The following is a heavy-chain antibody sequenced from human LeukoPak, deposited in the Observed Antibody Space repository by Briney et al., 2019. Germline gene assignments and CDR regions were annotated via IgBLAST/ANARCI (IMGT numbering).Heavy chain of an antibody. V-gene: IGHV3-30*18. D-gene: IGHD4-17*01. CDR3: AKKATVTTNYFDY. J-gene: IGHJ4*02. CDR1: GFTFSSYG. Sequence: GGSLRLSCAASGFTFSSYGMHWFRQAPGKGLEWVAVISYDGSNKYYADSVKGRFTISRDNSKNTLYLQLNSLRAEDTAVYYCAKKATVTTNYFDYWGQGTLVTVSS. CDR2: ISYDGSNK.